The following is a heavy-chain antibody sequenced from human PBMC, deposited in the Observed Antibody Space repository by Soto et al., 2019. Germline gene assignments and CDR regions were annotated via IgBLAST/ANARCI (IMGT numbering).Heavy chain of an antibody. D-gene: IGHD3-10*01. CDR2: INGGNGNT. Sequence: ASVKVSCKTSGYTFTSYVIHWVRQAPGQRPEWMGWINGGNGNTGYSQIFQGRVTMTRDTSTRTVYMELSSMRSEDTAVYYCGRDKPLLLLFWETFPAYGIDIRGQRTTVTVSS. CDR1: GYTFTSYV. V-gene: IGHV1-3*01. J-gene: IGHJ6*02. CDR3: GRDKPLLLLFWETFPAYGIDI.